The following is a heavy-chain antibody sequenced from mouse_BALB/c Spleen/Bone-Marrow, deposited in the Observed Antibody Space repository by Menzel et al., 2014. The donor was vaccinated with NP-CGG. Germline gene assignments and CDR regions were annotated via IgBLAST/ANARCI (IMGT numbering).Heavy chain of an antibody. D-gene: IGHD1-1*01. CDR2: INSNGDNT. J-gene: IGHJ4*01. Sequence: EVILVESGGGLVKLGGSLKLSCAASGFTFSSYYMSWVRQTPEKRLELVAAINSNGDNTYYPDTVKGRFTISRDNAKNTLYLQMSSLKSEDTALYYCARRGISTSEGVGAMDYWGQGTSVTVSS. V-gene: IGHV5-6-2*01. CDR3: ARRGISTSEGVGAMDY. CDR1: GFTFSSYY.